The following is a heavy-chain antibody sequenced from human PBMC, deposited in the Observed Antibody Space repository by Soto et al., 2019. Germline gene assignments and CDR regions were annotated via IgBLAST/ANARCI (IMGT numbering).Heavy chain of an antibody. CDR3: ARDRSSTYYYYGMDL. CDR2: ISYDGSNQ. V-gene: IGHV3-30-3*01. J-gene: IGHJ6*02. CDR1: GFSFSRHG. Sequence: QPGGSLRLSCAASGFSFSRHGMHWVRQAPGKGLEWVAVISYDGSNQDYADSVKGRFSISRDNSKNTVYLQMNSLRVEDSAVYYCARDRSSTYYYYGMDLWGQGTTGTV. D-gene: IGHD6-19*01.